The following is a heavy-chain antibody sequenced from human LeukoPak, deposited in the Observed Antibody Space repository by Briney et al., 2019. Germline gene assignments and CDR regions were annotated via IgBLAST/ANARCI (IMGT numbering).Heavy chain of an antibody. Sequence: GGSLRLSCAASGFTFSSYWMSWVRQAPGKGLEWVANIKQDGSEKYYVDSVKGRFTISRDNAKNSLYLQMNSLRAEDTAVYYCARDLTGSSSWFRPYYFDYWGQGTLVTVSS. D-gene: IGHD6-13*01. CDR1: GFTFSSYW. J-gene: IGHJ4*02. V-gene: IGHV3-7*01. CDR2: IKQDGSEK. CDR3: ARDLTGSSSWFRPYYFDY.